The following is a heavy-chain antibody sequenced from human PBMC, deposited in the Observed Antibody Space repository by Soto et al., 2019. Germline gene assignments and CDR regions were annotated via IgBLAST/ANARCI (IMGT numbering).Heavy chain of an antibody. CDR1: GFTFTSSA. CDR3: AALEYDFWSGYPSGMDV. Sequence: QMQLVQSGPEVKKPGTSVKVSCKASGFTFTSSAVQWVRQARGQRLEWRGWIVVGSGNTNHAKKFQERVTITRDMSTSTAYMELSILRSEDTAVYYCAALEYDFWSGYPSGMDVWGQGTTVTVSS. V-gene: IGHV1-58*01. CDR2: IVVGSGNT. J-gene: IGHJ6*02. D-gene: IGHD3-3*01.